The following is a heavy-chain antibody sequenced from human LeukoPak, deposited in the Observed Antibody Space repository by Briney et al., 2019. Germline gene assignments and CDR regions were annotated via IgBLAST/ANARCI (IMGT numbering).Heavy chain of an antibody. CDR2: INPNSGGT. CDR1: GYTFTGYY. V-gene: IGHV1-2*04. Sequence: GSVKVSCKASGYTFTGYYMHWVRQAPGQGLEWMGWINPNSGGTNYAQKFQGWVTMTRDTSISTAYMELSRLRSDDTAVYYRARAIYDILTGYGPDYYGMDVWGKGTSVTVSS. D-gene: IGHD3-9*01. CDR3: ARAIYDILTGYGPDYYGMDV. J-gene: IGHJ6*04.